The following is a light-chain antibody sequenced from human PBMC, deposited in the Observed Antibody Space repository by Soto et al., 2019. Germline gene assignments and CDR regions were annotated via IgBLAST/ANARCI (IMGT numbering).Light chain of an antibody. CDR1: QGIGSW. Sequence: DIQMTQSPSSVSASVGDRLTISCRASQGIGSWLAWYQQKPGKAPKLLIYASSTLQSGVPSRFSGSGSGTDFTLTISSLQPEDVATYYCQQGKSFPWTFGQGTKVEVK. CDR2: ASS. J-gene: IGKJ1*01. V-gene: IGKV1D-12*01. CDR3: QQGKSFPWT.